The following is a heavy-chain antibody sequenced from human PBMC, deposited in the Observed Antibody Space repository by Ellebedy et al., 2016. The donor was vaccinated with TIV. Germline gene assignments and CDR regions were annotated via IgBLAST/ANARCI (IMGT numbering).Heavy chain of an antibody. Sequence: SGPTLAKPTQTLTLTCTFSGFPLSTSGVGVGWIRQAPGKALEFLAVIFGDDDKRYSTSLRSRLTITKDTSKTQVVLTMTNMDPVDNATYYCANYTSDWSRRLDYWGQGALVTVSS. CDR2: IFGDDDK. CDR1: GFPLSTSGVG. V-gene: IGHV2-5*02. J-gene: IGHJ4*02. CDR3: ANYTSDWSRRLDY. D-gene: IGHD6-19*01.